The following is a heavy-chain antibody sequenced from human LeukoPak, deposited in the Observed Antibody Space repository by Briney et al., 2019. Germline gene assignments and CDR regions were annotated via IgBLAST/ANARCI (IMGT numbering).Heavy chain of an antibody. CDR2: IYYSGST. J-gene: IGHJ4*02. CDR1: GGSISSGGYY. CDR3: ARGVPGQDYFDY. Sequence: SQTLPLTCTVSGGSISSGGYYWSWIRQHPGKGLEWIGYIYYSGSTYYNPSLKSRVTISVDTSKNQFSLKLSSVTAADTAVYYCARGVPGQDYFDYWGQGTLVTVSS. V-gene: IGHV4-31*03. D-gene: IGHD3-3*01.